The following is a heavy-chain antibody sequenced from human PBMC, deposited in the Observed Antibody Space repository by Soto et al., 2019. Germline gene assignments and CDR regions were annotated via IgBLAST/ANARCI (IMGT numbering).Heavy chain of an antibody. Sequence: ASVKVSCKASGYTFTSYGISWVRQAPGQGLEWMGWISAYNGNTNYAQKLQGRVTMTTDTSTSTAYMELRSLRSDDTAVYYCASGLPYYYDSSGYYGTYYFDYRGQGTLVTVSS. V-gene: IGHV1-18*04. D-gene: IGHD3-22*01. CDR2: ISAYNGNT. CDR3: ASGLPYYYDSSGYYGTYYFDY. CDR1: GYTFTSYG. J-gene: IGHJ4*02.